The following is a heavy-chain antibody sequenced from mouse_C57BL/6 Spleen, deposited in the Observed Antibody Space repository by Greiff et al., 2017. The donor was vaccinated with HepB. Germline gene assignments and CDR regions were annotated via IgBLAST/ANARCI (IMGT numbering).Heavy chain of an antibody. CDR2: IRNKANNHAT. J-gene: IGHJ4*01. D-gene: IGHD3-2*01. Sequence: EVQGVESGGGLVQPGGSMKLSCAASGFTFSDAWMDWVRQSPEKGLEWVAEIRNKANNHATYYAESVKGRFTISRDDSKSSVYLQMNSLRAEDTGIYYCTRPGDSSGYAMDYWGQGTSVTVSS. CDR3: TRPGDSSGYAMDY. V-gene: IGHV6-6*01. CDR1: GFTFSDAW.